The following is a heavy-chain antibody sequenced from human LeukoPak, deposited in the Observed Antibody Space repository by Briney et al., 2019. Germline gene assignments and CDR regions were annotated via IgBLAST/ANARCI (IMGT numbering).Heavy chain of an antibody. J-gene: IGHJ4*02. CDR2: IIPIFGTA. D-gene: IGHD2-21*02. V-gene: IGHV1-69*13. CDR1: GGTFSSYA. CDR3: ARSLAYCGGDCYFDY. Sequence: SVKVSCKASGGTFSSYAISWVRQAPGQGLEWMGGIIPIFGTANYAQKFQGRVTITADESTSTAYMELSSLRSEDTAVYYCARSLAYCGGDCYFDYWGQGTLVTVSS.